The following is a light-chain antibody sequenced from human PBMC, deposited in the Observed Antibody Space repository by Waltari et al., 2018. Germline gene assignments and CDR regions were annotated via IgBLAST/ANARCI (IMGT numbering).Light chain of an antibody. CDR3: QQYDEWPRT. CDR1: QSVNYY. CDR2: GES. J-gene: IGKJ1*01. V-gene: IGKV3-15*01. Sequence: EVVLTQSPATLSVSPGERATLSCRASQSVNYYLAWYQQKVGQAPRLLMFGESTRATGIPARFSGSGSGTEFTLSISSLQSEDFAIYYCQQYDEWPRTFGHGTRVEI.